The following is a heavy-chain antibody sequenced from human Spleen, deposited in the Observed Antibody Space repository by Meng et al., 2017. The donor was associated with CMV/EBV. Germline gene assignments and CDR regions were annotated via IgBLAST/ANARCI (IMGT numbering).Heavy chain of an antibody. D-gene: IGHD2-2*01. CDR3: ARMGSLPAAGGYYYYGMDV. CDR1: GGSFSGYY. Sequence: SETLSLTCVVYGGSFSGYYWSWIRQPPGKGLEWIGEINHSGSTNYNPSLKSRVTISVDTSKNQFSLKLSSVTAADTAVYYCARMGSLPAAGGYYYYGMDVWGQGTTVTVSS. J-gene: IGHJ6*02. V-gene: IGHV4-34*01. CDR2: INHSGST.